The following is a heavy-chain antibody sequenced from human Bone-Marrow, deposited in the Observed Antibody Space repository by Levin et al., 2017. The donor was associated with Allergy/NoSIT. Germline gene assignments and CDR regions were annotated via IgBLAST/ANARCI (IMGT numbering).Heavy chain of an antibody. J-gene: IGHJ6*02. CDR3: ARHYTLDV. CDR1: GYTFITYY. Sequence: GGSLRLSCKGSGYTFITYYIAWVRQMPGKGLEWVGIIYPGDSDTRYSPSFRGQVTISADKSISTAYPQWDSLKASDTATYYCARHYTLDVWGQGTTVTVSS. CDR2: IYPGDSDT. V-gene: IGHV5-51*01.